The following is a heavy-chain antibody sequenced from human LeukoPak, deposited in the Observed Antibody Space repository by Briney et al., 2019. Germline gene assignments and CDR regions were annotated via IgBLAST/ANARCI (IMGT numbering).Heavy chain of an antibody. D-gene: IGHD3-9*01. Sequence: GGSLRLSCAASGFTFSDAWMSWVRQAPGKGLEWVSAISGSGGSTYYADSVKGRFTISRDNSKNTLYLQMNSLRAEDTAVYYCAKANVLRYFDWLFFLDYLGQGTLVTGSS. CDR3: AKANVLRYFDWLFFLDY. CDR2: ISGSGGST. J-gene: IGHJ4*02. CDR1: GFTFSDAW. V-gene: IGHV3-23*01.